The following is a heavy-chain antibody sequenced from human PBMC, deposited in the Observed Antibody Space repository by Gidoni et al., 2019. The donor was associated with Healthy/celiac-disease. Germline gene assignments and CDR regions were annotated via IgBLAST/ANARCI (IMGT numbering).Heavy chain of an antibody. CDR2: MNPNRGNT. CDR1: GYTFTSYD. J-gene: IGHJ6*02. V-gene: IGHV1-8*01. D-gene: IGHD2-2*01. CDR3: ARKGICSSTSCYRNYYYYGMDV. Sequence: QVQLVPSGAEVKKPGASVKVSCKASGYTFTSYDINWVRQATGQGLEWMGWMNPNRGNTGYAQKFQGRVTMTRNTSISTAYMELSSLRSEDTAVYYCARKGICSSTSCYRNYYYYGMDVWGQGTTVTVSS.